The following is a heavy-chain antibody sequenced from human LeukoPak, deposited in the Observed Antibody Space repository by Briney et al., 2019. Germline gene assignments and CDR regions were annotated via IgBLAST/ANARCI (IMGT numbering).Heavy chain of an antibody. CDR3: ARNFPYSKLDY. V-gene: IGHV4-34*01. J-gene: IGHJ4*02. D-gene: IGHD6-13*01. Sequence: PSETLSLTCAVSGGSFSSYYWSWIRQPPGKGLEWIGEINHSGSTNYNPSLKSRVTISVDTSKSQFSLQLSSVTAADTAVYYCARNFPYSKLDYWGQGTLVTVSS. CDR2: INHSGST. CDR1: GGSFSSYY.